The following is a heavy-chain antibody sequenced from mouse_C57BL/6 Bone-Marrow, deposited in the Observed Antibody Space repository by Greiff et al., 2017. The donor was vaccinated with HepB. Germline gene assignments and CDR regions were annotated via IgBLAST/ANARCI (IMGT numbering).Heavy chain of an antibody. CDR1: GYTFTSYW. CDR3: ARRGNRLRRAFDY. CDR2: IHPNSGST. Sequence: VKLMESGAELVKPGASVKLSCKASGYTFTSYWMHWVKQRPGQGLEWIGMIHPNSGSTNYNEKFKSKATLTVDKSSSTAYMQLSSLTSEDSAVYYCARRGNRLRRAFDYWGQGTTLTVSS. V-gene: IGHV1-64*01. J-gene: IGHJ2*01. D-gene: IGHD2-4*01.